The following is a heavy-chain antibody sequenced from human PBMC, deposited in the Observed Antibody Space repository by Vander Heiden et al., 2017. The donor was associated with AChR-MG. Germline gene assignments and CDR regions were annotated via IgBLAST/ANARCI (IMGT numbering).Heavy chain of an antibody. Sequence: VQLVESGGGLVQPGWSLRLSCPASGFTFDDYAMHWVRQGPGKGLEWVSSTSWNSGSRGYADSVKGRFTISRDNAKNSLYLQMNSLRAEDTALYYCASGDGYNYSDYWGQGTLVTVSS. CDR1: GFTFDDYA. D-gene: IGHD5-12*01. J-gene: IGHJ4*02. V-gene: IGHV3-9*01. CDR2: TSWNSGSR. CDR3: ASGDGYNYSDY.